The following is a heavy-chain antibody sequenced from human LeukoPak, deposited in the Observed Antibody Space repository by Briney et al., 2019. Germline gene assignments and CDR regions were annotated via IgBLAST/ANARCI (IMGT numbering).Heavy chain of an antibody. D-gene: IGHD5-12*01. J-gene: IGHJ5*02. CDR1: GFTFSNYE. CDR2: ISISGSTI. V-gene: IGHV3-48*03. Sequence: GSLRLSCAASGFTFSNYEFNWVRPAPGEGLEWISYISISGSTIQYADSVKGRFAMSRDNAKNSLYLQMNSLRVEDTAVYYCTRGKPYEGYVTWGQGTLVTVSS. CDR3: TRGKPYEGYVT.